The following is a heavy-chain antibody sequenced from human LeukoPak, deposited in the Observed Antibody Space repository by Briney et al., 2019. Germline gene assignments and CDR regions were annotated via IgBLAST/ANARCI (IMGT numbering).Heavy chain of an antibody. V-gene: IGHV3-30-3*01. CDR3: AREAVSAGFDY. CDR1: GFTFSSYA. CDR2: ISYDGSSK. J-gene: IGHJ4*02. D-gene: IGHD3-22*01. Sequence: PGRSLRLSCAASGFTFSSYAMHWVRQAPGKGLEWVAVISYDGSSKYYADSVEGRFTTSRDNSKNTLYLQMNSLRAEDTAVYYCAREAVSAGFDYWGQGTLVTVSS.